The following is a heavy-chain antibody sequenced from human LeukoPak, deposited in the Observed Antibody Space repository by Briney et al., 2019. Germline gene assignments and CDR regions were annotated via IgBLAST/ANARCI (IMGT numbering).Heavy chain of an antibody. J-gene: IGHJ3*02. D-gene: IGHD1-26*01. Sequence: SETLSLTCTVSGGSISSYYWSWIRQPPGKGLEWIGYIYYSGSTNYNPSLKSRVTISVDTSKNQFSLKLSSVTAADTAVYYCARQVGATGIAAFDIWGQGTMVTVSS. CDR3: ARQVGATGIAAFDI. CDR2: IYYSGST. V-gene: IGHV4-59*08. CDR1: GGSISSYY.